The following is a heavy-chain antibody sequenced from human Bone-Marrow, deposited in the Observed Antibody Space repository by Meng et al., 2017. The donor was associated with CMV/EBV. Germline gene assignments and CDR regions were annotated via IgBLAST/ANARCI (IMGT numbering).Heavy chain of an antibody. CDR2: ISYDGSKK. J-gene: IGHJ4*02. CDR1: GFTFRTYG. V-gene: IGHV3-30*02. CDR3: AKERPFGDFDH. Sequence: GGSLRLSCAASGFTFRTYGMHWVRQAPGKGLEWVAFISYDGSKKFYMDSVKGRITISRDNSNKALYLQLNSLRPEDTAIYYCAKERPFGDFDHWGSGTLVTFAS. D-gene: IGHD3-10*01.